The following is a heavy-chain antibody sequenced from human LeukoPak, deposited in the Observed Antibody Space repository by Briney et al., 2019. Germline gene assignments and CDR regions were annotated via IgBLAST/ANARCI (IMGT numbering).Heavy chain of an antibody. CDR3: ARLFGGVTTFDY. J-gene: IGHJ4*02. D-gene: IGHD2-8*02. CDR2: LKGDGSHI. CDR1: GFTFGNFW. V-gene: IGHV3-7*01. Sequence: GGSLRLSCAASGFTFGNFWMSWVRQAPGRGLQWVASLKGDGSHIYYVDSVKGRFTISRDNARNSLYLQMNSLRAEDTAVYYCARLFGGVTTFDYWGQGALVTVSS.